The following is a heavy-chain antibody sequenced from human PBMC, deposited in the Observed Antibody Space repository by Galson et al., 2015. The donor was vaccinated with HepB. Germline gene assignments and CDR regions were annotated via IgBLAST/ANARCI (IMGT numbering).Heavy chain of an antibody. CDR2: IIPIFGTA. V-gene: IGHV1-69*13. D-gene: IGHD6-19*01. CDR1: GGTFSSYA. J-gene: IGHJ4*02. CDR3: ARGGSSGWPFDY. Sequence: SVKVSCKASGGTFSSYAISWVRQAPGQGPEWMGGIIPIFGTANYAQKFQGRVTITADESTSTAYMELSSLRSEDTAVYYCARGGSSGWPFDYWGQGTLVTVSS.